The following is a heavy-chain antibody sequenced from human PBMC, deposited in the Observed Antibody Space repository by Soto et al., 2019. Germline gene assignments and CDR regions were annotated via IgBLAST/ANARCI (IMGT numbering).Heavy chain of an antibody. D-gene: IGHD3-22*01. CDR3: ARAKQYYYDSSGYYVVDWFDP. Sequence: SETLSLTCTVSGGSIXSGDYYWSWIRQPPGKGLEWFGYIYYSGSTYYNPSLKSRVTISVDTSKNQFSLKLSSVTAADTAVYYCARAKQYYYDSSGYYVVDWFDPWGQGTLLTVSS. CDR2: IYYSGST. J-gene: IGHJ5*02. V-gene: IGHV4-30-4*01. CDR1: GGSIXSGDYY.